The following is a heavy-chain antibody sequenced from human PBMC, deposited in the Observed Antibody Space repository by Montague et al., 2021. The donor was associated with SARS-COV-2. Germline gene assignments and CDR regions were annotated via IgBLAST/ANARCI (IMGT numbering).Heavy chain of an antibody. CDR3: ARDFRGAYNFFDP. D-gene: IGHD4/OR15-4a*01. CDR1: GGSISGSNW. J-gene: IGHJ5*02. CDR2: ILHSGST. V-gene: IGHV4-4*02. Sequence: SETLSFTCAVSGGSISGSNWWTWLRQPPGKGLKWIGEILHSGSTNYISSLKSRVTISVDKSKNQFSLKLTSLTAADTAVYYCARDFRGAYNFFDPWGQGALVTVSS.